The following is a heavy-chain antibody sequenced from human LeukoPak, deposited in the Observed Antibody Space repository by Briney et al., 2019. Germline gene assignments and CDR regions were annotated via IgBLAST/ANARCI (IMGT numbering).Heavy chain of an antibody. V-gene: IGHV3-20*04. CDR2: INWNGGST. CDR1: GFTFDDYG. J-gene: IGHJ6*03. CDR3: ARRIPYYYYMDV. Sequence: GGSLRLSCAASGFTFDDYGMSWVRQAPGKGLEWVSGINWNGGSTGYADSVKGRFTIFRDNAKNSLYLQMNSLRAEDTALYYCARRIPYYYYMDVWGKGTTVTVSS.